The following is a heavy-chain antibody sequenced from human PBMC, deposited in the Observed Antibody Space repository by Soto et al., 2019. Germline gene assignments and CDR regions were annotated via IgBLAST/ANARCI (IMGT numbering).Heavy chain of an antibody. CDR3: ARCNLSFDFDS. Sequence: QIQLVESGGDVVQPGRSLRLSCAASGFNFGFFGMHWVRQAPGKGLEWVAFISGDGINTHYADSVRGRFTLSRDYSKKTMYLQMDTLREDDTALYYCARCNLSFDFDSWGQGTLVTVSS. D-gene: IGHD3-10*01. CDR1: GFNFGFFG. V-gene: IGHV3-30*03. J-gene: IGHJ4*02. CDR2: ISGDGINT.